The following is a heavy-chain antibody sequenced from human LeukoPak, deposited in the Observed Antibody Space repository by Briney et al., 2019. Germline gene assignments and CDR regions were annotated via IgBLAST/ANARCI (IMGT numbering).Heavy chain of an antibody. CDR3: ARHLDSSAYTFEY. D-gene: IGHD3-22*01. CDR2: IYPGDSET. V-gene: IGHV5-51*01. CDR1: GYSFNRYW. Sequence: PGESLKISCKGSGYSFNRYWIGWVRQMPGKGLEWMGTIYPGDSETRDSPSFQGQVTISADKSISTAYLQWSSLKASDTAMYYCARHLDSSAYTFEYWGQGTLVTVSS. J-gene: IGHJ4*02.